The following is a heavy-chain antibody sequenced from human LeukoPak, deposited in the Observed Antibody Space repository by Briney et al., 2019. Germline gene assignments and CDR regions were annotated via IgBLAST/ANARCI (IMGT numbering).Heavy chain of an antibody. V-gene: IGHV1-46*01. CDR1: GYTFTGYY. J-gene: IGHJ5*02. Sequence: ASVKVSCKASGYTFTGYYMHWVRQAPGQGLEWMGIINPSGGSTSYAQKFQGRVTMTRDMSTSTDYMELSSLRSEDTAVYYCARDNSVEDTAWWFDPWGQGTLVTVS. CDR3: ARDNSVEDTAWWFDP. CDR2: INPSGGST. D-gene: IGHD4-23*01.